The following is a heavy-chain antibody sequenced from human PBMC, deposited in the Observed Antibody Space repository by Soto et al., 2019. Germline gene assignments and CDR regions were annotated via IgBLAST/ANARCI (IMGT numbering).Heavy chain of an antibody. CDR3: ARSYQLLLGWFEA. CDR2: IFNTGNT. Sequence: SETLSLTCAVSGYSISSGSYWAWIRQPPEKGLEWLGSIFNTGNTYYNPSLESRVTISVDTSKNQFSLKVNSVSAADTAVYYCARSYQLLLGWFEAWGQGTLVTVSS. J-gene: IGHJ5*02. D-gene: IGHD2-2*01. CDR1: GYSISSGSY. V-gene: IGHV4-38-2*01.